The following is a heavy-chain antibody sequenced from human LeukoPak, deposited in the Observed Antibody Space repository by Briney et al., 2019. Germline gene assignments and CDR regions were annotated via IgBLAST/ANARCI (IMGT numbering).Heavy chain of an antibody. Sequence: GGSLRLSCAASGFTFSSYAMHWVRQAPGKGLGWVSIISYDGSNKYDADSVKGRFTISRDNSKNTLHLQMNSLRAEDTAVYYCARGLGTYTLDYWGQGTLVTVSS. V-gene: IGHV3-30*04. CDR3: ARGLGTYTLDY. J-gene: IGHJ4*02. D-gene: IGHD1-1*01. CDR1: GFTFSSYA. CDR2: ISYDGSNK.